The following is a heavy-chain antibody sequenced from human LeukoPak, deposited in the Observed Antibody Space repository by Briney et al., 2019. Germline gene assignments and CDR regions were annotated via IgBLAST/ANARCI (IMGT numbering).Heavy chain of an antibody. CDR3: ARGGGWWNY. CDR1: GGSINSNNYY. J-gene: IGHJ4*02. D-gene: IGHD6-19*01. CDR2: IYYSGST. V-gene: IGHV4-39*07. Sequence: PSETLSLTCSVSGGSINSNNYYWAWIRQPPGKGLEWIGSIYYSGSTYKNPSLKSRVTISVDTSKNQFSLKLSSVTAADTAVYYCARGGGWWNYWGQGTLVTVSS.